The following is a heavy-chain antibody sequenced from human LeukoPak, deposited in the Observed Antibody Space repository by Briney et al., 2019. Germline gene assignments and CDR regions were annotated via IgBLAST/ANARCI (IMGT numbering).Heavy chain of an antibody. D-gene: IGHD3-22*01. CDR1: GYSPSSGLY. CDR2: ISHSGSP. J-gene: IGHJ4*02. CDR3: ARHPDSSGYYIGY. V-gene: IGHV4-38-2*01. Sequence: SGTLSLTRAVSGYSPSSGLYCAWIPQPPAKGVEWIGSISHSGSPFYNPSLKSRVTISVDTSKNQFSLKLSSVTAADTAVYYCARHPDSSGYYIGYWGQGTLVTVSS.